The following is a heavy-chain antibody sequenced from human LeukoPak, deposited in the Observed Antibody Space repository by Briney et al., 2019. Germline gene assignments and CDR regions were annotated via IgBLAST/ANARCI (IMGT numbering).Heavy chain of an antibody. CDR2: IYTSGST. D-gene: IGHD2-15*01. CDR1: GGSISSYY. J-gene: IGHJ4*02. CDR3: ARDLLLHTAFDY. V-gene: IGHV4-4*07. Sequence: QPSETLSLTCTVSGGSISSYYWSWIRQPAGKGLEWIGRIYTSGSTNYNPSLKSRVTMSVDTSKNQFSLTLSSVTAADTAVYYCARDLLLHTAFDYWGQGTLVTVSS.